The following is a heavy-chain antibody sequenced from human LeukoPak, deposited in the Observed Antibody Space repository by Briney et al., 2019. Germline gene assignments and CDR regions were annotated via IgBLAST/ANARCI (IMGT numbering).Heavy chain of an antibody. CDR2: IYYSGST. J-gene: IGHJ5*02. V-gene: IGHV4-59*01. CDR3: ARDGGPTPDGWFDP. Sequence: SETLSLTCTVSGGSISSYYWSWIRQPPGKGLEWIGYIYYSGSTNYNPSLKSRVTISVDTSKNQFSLKLSSVTAADTAVYYCARDGGPTPDGWFDPWGQGTLVTVSS. D-gene: IGHD3-16*01. CDR1: GGSISSYY.